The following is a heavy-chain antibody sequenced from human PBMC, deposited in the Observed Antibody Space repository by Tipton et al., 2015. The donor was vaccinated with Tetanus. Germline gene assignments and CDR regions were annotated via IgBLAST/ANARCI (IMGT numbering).Heavy chain of an antibody. V-gene: IGHV4-34*01. Sequence: GLVKPSETLSLTCTVSGGSFSLYYWNWVRQSPGKGLEWIGEISHSGSSSYSPSLKSRVTISMDRSNTQFSLRLDSLTAADTAVYYCARAAGFLGLTHDFWGRGTLVSVSS. CDR1: GGSFSLYY. J-gene: IGHJ4*02. CDR2: ISHSGSS. CDR3: ARAAGFLGLTHDF. D-gene: IGHD2/OR15-2a*01.